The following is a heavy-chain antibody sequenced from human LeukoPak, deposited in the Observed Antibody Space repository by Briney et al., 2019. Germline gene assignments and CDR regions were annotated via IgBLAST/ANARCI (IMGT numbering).Heavy chain of an antibody. Sequence: HPGGSLRLSCAASGFTFDDYAMSWVRQAPGKGLEWVSAISGSGGSTYYADSVKGRFTISRDNSKNTLYLQMNSLRAEDTAVYYCAKEVVAAVLGNWFDPWGQGTLVTVSS. V-gene: IGHV3-23*01. D-gene: IGHD6-13*01. CDR1: GFTFDDYA. CDR3: AKEVVAAVLGNWFDP. CDR2: ISGSGGST. J-gene: IGHJ5*02.